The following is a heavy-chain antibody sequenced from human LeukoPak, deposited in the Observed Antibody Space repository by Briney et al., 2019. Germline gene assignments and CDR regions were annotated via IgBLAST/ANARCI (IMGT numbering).Heavy chain of an antibody. CDR2: INPNSGGT. V-gene: IGHV1-2*02. J-gene: IGHJ4*02. D-gene: IGHD3-10*01. CDR3: ARGVVLLWFGERSRGDFDY. CDR1: GYTFTGYY. Sequence: GASVTVSCKASGYTFTGYYMHWVRQAPGQGLEWMGWINPNSGGTNYAQKFQGRVTMTRDTSISTAYMELSRLRSDDTAVYYCARGVVLLWFGERSRGDFDYWGQGTLVTVSS.